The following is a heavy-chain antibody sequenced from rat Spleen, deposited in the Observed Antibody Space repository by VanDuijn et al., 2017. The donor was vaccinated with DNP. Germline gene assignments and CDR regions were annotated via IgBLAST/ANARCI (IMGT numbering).Heavy chain of an antibody. CDR2: VKKDSRTI. CDR1: GFNFNDYW. Sequence: EVKLVESGGGLVQPGRSLKLSCAASGFNFNDYWMGWVRQAPGKGLEWVGDVKKDSRTINYTPSLKDKFTISRDNAQNTLFLQMSKLGFEDSAIYYCTRAVYSSTHIYARYFDFWGPGTMVTVSS. V-gene: IGHV4-2*01. CDR3: TRAVYSSTHIYARYFDF. D-gene: IGHD1-2*01. J-gene: IGHJ1*01.